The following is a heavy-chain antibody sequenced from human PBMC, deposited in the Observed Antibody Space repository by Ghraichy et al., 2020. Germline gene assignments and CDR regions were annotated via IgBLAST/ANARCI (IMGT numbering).Heavy chain of an antibody. V-gene: IGHV1-58*02. J-gene: IGHJ3*02. CDR3: AAATITIFGVVIKSPHAFDI. CDR1: GFTFTSSA. Sequence: SVKVSCKASGFTFTSSAMQWVRQARGQRLEWIGWIVVGSGNTNYAQKFQERVTITRDMSTSTAYMELSSLRSEDTAVYYCAAATITIFGVVIKSPHAFDIWGQGTMVTVSS. CDR2: IVVGSGNT. D-gene: IGHD3-3*01.